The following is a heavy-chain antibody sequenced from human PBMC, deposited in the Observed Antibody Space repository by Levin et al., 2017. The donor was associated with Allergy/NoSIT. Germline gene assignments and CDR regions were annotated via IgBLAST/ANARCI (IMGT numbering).Heavy chain of an antibody. V-gene: IGHV3-21*01. Sequence: GESLKISCAAPGFSFSSHNMHWVRQAPEKGLEWVSSISTSATYIDYADSVRGRFTISRDDAKNSLYLQMNSLRVEDTAVYYCARGPCSGGVCNMGDWFDPWGQGTLVTVSA. CDR3: ARGPCSGGVCNMGDWFDP. D-gene: IGHD2-8*02. J-gene: IGHJ5*02. CDR2: ISTSATYI. CDR1: GFSFSSHN.